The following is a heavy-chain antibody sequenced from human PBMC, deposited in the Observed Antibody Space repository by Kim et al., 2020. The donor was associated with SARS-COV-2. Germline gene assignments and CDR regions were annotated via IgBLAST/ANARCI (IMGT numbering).Heavy chain of an antibody. V-gene: IGHV3-9*01. D-gene: IGHD3-3*02. Sequence: IGYADSAKGRFTTSIDNAKNSLYLQMNSLRPEDTALYYCTKDVLAGGADVWGQGTAVIVSS. CDR3: TKDVLAGGADV. CDR2: I. J-gene: IGHJ6*02.